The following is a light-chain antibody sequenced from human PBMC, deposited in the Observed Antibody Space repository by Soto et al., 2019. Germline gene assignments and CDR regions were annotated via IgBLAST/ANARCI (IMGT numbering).Light chain of an antibody. CDR1: QSVSSN. CDR3: QQYNNWPIT. J-gene: IGKJ5*01. CDR2: GAS. Sequence: EIVMTQSPATLSVSPGGRATLSFRASQSVSSNLAWYQQKPGQAPRLLIYGASTRATGLPARFSGSGSGTQFTLTISSLQSEDFAVYYCQQYNNWPITFGQGTRLEI. V-gene: IGKV3-15*01.